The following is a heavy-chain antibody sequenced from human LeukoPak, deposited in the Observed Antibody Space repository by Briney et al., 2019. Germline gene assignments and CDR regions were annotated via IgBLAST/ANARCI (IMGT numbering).Heavy chain of an antibody. CDR1: GFTFSSYA. D-gene: IGHD3-3*01. CDR2: ISYDGSNK. CDR3: AKAVIFGVVRAWAWFDP. J-gene: IGHJ5*02. Sequence: GGSLRLSCAASGFTFSSYAMSWVRQAPGKGLEWVAVISYDGSNKYYADSVKGRFTISRDNSKNTLYLQMNSLRAEDTAVYYCAKAVIFGVVRAWAWFDPWGQGTLVTVSS. V-gene: IGHV3-30-3*01.